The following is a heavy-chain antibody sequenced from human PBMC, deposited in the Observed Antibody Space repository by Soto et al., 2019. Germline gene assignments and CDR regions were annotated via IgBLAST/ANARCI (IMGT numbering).Heavy chain of an antibody. J-gene: IGHJ6*02. CDR2: MIPIFGTA. CDR1: GGTFSSYA. V-gene: IGHV1-69*01. D-gene: IGHD2-8*01. CDR3: ARDIPAHFPDCTNGVCYGMDF. Sequence: QVQLVQSGAEVKKPGSSVKVSCKASGGTFSSYAISWVRQAPGQGLEWMGGMIPIFGTANYAQKFQGRVTITADEARGTVYMEMSRLRSEDKAGYYCARDIPAHFPDCTNGVCYGMDFWGQGTPVTVSS.